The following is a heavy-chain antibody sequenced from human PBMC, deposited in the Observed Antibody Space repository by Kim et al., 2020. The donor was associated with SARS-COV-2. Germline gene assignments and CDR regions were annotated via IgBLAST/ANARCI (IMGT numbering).Heavy chain of an antibody. CDR1: GFTFNNYG. Sequence: GGSPRLSCAASGFTFNNYGMRWVRQAPGKGLEWVSFISYEGSKKQYLDSLKGRFTISRDYSKNTLYLQMNSLTDEDTAVYYCAKQGYIFELHTYYGIDLWRQGNTVTVS. V-gene: IGHV3-30*18. CDR2: ISYEGSKK. D-gene: IGHD1-26*01. J-gene: IGHJ6*02. CDR3: AKQGYIFELHTYYGIDL.